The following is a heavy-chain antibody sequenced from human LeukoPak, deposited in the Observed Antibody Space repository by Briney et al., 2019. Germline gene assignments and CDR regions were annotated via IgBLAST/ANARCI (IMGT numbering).Heavy chain of an antibody. CDR2: INAGNGNT. Sequence: ASVKVSCKASGYTFTSYAMHWVRQAPGQRLEWMGWINAGNGNTKYSQKFKGRVTITRDTSASTAYMELSRLRTADTAVYYCARTGGYHRVFDYGGQGTLVPVPS. CDR3: ARTGGYHRVFDY. J-gene: IGHJ4*02. V-gene: IGHV1-3*01. CDR1: GYTFTSYA. D-gene: IGHD3-3*01.